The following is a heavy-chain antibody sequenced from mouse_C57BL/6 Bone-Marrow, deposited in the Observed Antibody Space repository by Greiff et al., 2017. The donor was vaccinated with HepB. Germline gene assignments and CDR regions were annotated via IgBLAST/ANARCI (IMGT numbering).Heavy chain of an antibody. V-gene: IGHV1-18*01. CDR2: INPNNGGT. CDR1: GYTFTDYN. CDR3: ARDNLSGSSYDYAMDY. J-gene: IGHJ4*01. Sequence: EVQLQQSGPELVKPGASVKIPCKASGYTFTDYNMDWVKQSHGKSLEWIGDINPNNGGTIYNQKFKGKATLTVDKSSSTAYMELRSLTSEDTAVYYCARDNLSGSSYDYAMDYWGQGTSVTVSS. D-gene: IGHD1-1*01.